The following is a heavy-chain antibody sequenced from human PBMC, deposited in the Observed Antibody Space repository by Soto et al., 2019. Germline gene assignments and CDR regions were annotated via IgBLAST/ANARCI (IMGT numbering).Heavy chain of an antibody. J-gene: IGHJ4*02. V-gene: IGHV4-59*08. CDR3: ARGGWRQIDY. CDR2: IYYSGST. CDR1: GGSIGSYY. D-gene: IGHD3-3*01. Sequence: QVQLQESGPGLVKPSETLSLTCSVSGGSIGSYYWSWIRQPPGKGLEWIGYIYYSGSTNYNPSLKCRVPISVDTSKNPFSLTLSSVTAADTAVYYCARGGWRQIDYWGQGTLVTVSS.